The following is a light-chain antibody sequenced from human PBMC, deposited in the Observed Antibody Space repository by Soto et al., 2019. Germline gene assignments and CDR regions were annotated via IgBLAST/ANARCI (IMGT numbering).Light chain of an antibody. J-gene: IGLJ2*01. Sequence: QSVLTQPPSASGSPGQSVAISCTGTSSDIGAYKFVSWYQQHPGKAPKLIIYEVSRRPSGVPDRFSGSKSGNTAPLTVSGLLAEDEADYYCSLYAGTNSVVFGGGTKVTVL. CDR2: EVS. V-gene: IGLV2-8*01. CDR1: SSDIGAYKF. CDR3: SLYAGTNSVV.